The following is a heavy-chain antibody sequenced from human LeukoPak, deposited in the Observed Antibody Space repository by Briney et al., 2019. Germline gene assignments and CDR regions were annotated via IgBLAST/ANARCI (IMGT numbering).Heavy chain of an antibody. Sequence: GGSLRLSCAASGFTFSSYAMHWVRQAPGKGLEWVAVISYDGSNKYYADSVKGRFTISRDNSKNTLYLQMNSLRAEDTAVYYCAKVKTIFYYFDYWGQGTLVTVPS. V-gene: IGHV3-30*04. J-gene: IGHJ4*02. CDR3: AKVKTIFYYFDY. CDR2: ISYDGSNK. D-gene: IGHD5-24*01. CDR1: GFTFSSYA.